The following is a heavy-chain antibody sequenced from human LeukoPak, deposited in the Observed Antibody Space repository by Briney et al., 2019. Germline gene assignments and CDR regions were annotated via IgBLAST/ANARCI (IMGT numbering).Heavy chain of an antibody. CDR3: ARDRKYYYHMDV. V-gene: IGHV4-4*07. CDR2: IHASGST. J-gene: IGHJ6*03. D-gene: IGHD1-14*01. CDR1: GVSISSYF. Sequence: SETLSLTCTVSGVSISSYFWTWIRQPAGKGLEWIGRIHASGSTNYNPSLKSRVTMSLDTSKKQVSLNLTSLTAADTAVYYCARDRKYYYHMDVWGKGTTVTVSS.